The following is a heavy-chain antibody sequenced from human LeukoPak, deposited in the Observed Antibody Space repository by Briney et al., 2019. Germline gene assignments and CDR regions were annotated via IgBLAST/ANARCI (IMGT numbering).Heavy chain of an antibody. Sequence: ASVKVSCKASGGTFSSYAISWVRQAPGQGLEWMGRIIPIFCTANYAQKFQGRVTITTDESTSTAYMELSSLRSEDTAVYYCARGRLIWVGELSPFYIGVWGTVTTVTVSS. D-gene: IGHD3-10*01. CDR1: GGTFSSYA. V-gene: IGHV1-69*05. CDR3: ARGRLIWVGELSPFYIGV. J-gene: IGHJ6*03. CDR2: IIPIFCTA.